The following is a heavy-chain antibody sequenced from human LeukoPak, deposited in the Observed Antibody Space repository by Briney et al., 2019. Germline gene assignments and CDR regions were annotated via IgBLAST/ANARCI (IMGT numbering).Heavy chain of an antibody. CDR3: ARGSTYYDSSGQVPFDY. J-gene: IGHJ4*02. V-gene: IGHV3-48*01. Sequence: GGSLRLSCAASGFTFSTYSMNWVRQAPGKGLEWVSYISSSSSTIYYADSVKGRFTISRDNAKNSLYLQMNSLRAGDTAVYYCARGSTYYDSSGQVPFDYWGQGTLVTVSS. CDR1: GFTFSTYS. CDR2: ISSSSSTI. D-gene: IGHD3-22*01.